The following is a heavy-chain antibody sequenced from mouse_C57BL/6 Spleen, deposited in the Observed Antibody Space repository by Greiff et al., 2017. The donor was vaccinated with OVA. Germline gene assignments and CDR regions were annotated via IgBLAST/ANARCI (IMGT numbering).Heavy chain of an antibody. CDR3: ARAYGSIYDWYFGV. V-gene: IGHV1-81*01. J-gene: IGHJ1*03. CDR1: GYTFTSYG. D-gene: IGHD1-1*01. Sequence: QVQLKQSGAELARPGASVKLSCKASGYTFTSYGISWVKQRTGQGLEWIGEIYPRSGNTYYNEKFKGKATLTADKSSSTAYMELRSLTSEDSAVYFCARAYGSIYDWYFGVWGTGTTVTVSS. CDR2: IYPRSGNT.